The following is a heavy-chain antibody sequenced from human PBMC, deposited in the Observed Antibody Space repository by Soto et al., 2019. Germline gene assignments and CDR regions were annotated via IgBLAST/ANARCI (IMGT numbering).Heavy chain of an antibody. J-gene: IGHJ4*02. D-gene: IGHD3-10*01. Sequence: SETLSLTCAVFGGSFSGYYWSWIRQPPGKGLEWIGEINHSGSTNYNPSLKSRVTISVDTSKNQFSLKLSSVTAADTAVYYCARAVPNYITMARGDDQLRYYFDYWGQGTLVTVSS. CDR3: ARAVPNYITMARGDDQLRYYFDY. CDR2: INHSGST. V-gene: IGHV4-34*01. CDR1: GGSFSGYY.